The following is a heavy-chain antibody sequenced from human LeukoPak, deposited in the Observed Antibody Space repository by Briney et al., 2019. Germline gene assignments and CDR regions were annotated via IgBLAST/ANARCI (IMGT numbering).Heavy chain of an antibody. CDR3: TKGRWFDP. CDR1: GGSFSGYY. Sequence: SETLSLTCAVYGGSFSGYYWSWIRQPPGKGLEWIGEINHSGSTNYNPSLKSRVTISVDQSKNQFSLKLTSVTAADTAVYYCTKGRWFDPWGQGTLVTVSS. J-gene: IGHJ5*02. V-gene: IGHV4-34*01. CDR2: INHSGST.